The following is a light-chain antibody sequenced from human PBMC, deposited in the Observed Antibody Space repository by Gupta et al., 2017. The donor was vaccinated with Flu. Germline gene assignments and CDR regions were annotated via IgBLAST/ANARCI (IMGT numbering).Light chain of an antibody. CDR1: KGISAW. J-gene: IGKJ1*01. CDR2: AAS. Sequence: ASVTITCLANKGISAWLAWYQQKPGKAPKLLMAAASSLESGVPARFSGSGSGTDFTLTISRMQPEDFATYYCQRTDNFPWTFGQGTKVEIK. V-gene: IGKV1-12*01. CDR3: QRTDNFPWT.